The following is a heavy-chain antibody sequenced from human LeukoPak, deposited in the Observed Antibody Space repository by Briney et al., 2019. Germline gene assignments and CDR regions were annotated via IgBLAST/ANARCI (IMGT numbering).Heavy chain of an antibody. D-gene: IGHD3-22*01. CDR3: ARDSSGT. CDR2: INANSGDT. CDR1: GYTFTSYG. J-gene: IGHJ5*02. Sequence: ASVKVSCKASGYTFTSYGISWVRQAPGQGLEWMGWINANSGDTNYAQKFQGRVTLTRDTSISTAYMELSRLRSDDTAMYYCARDSSGTWGQGTLVTVSS. V-gene: IGHV1-2*02.